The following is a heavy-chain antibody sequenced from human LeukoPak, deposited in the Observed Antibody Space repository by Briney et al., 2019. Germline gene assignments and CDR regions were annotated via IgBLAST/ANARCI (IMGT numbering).Heavy chain of an antibody. CDR3: ARGPRGGSLDY. Sequence: PGGSLRLSCVASGFTFSSHGMHWVRQAPGKGLGWVSSISASAGYIYYADSVEGRFTISRDNAKNSLYLQMNSLRAEDTAVYYCARGPRGGSLDYWGQGTLVTVSS. CDR2: ISASAGYI. CDR1: GFTFSSHG. V-gene: IGHV3-21*01. J-gene: IGHJ4*02. D-gene: IGHD3-16*01.